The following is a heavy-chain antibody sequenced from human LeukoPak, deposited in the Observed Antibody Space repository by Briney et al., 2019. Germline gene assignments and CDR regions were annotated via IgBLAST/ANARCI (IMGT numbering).Heavy chain of an antibody. V-gene: IGHV4-4*07. CDR2: IYTSGST. Sequence: TSSETLSLTCTVSGGSISSYYWSWIRQPAGKGLEWTGRIYTSGSTNYNPSLKSRVTMSVDTSKNQFSLKLSSVTAADTAVYYCARDHNVASLTTIFDYWGQGTLVTVSS. CDR3: ARDHNVASLTTIFDY. D-gene: IGHD4-17*01. J-gene: IGHJ4*02. CDR1: GGSISSYY.